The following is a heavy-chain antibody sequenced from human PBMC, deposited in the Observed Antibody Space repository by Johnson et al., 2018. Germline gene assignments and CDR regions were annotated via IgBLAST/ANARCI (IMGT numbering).Heavy chain of an antibody. CDR2: LHYSGST. CDR3: ARLYDILTGVYAFDI. CDR1: GGSISPYY. J-gene: IGHJ3*02. Sequence: QVQLQQSGPGLVKPSETLSLTCSVSGGSISPYYWSWIRQPPGKGLEWIGYLHYSGSTNYIPSLKSRLTISVDTSKNQFTLKLRSVTAADTAVYYCARLYDILTGVYAFDIWGQGTMVTVSS. V-gene: IGHV4-59*01. D-gene: IGHD3-9*01.